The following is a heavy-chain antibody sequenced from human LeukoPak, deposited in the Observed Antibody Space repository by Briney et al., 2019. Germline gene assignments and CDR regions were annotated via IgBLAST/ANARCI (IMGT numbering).Heavy chain of an antibody. V-gene: IGHV4-34*01. CDR3: ARMAVVRGWFDP. CDR2: INHSGST. J-gene: IGHJ5*02. CDR1: GGSFSGYH. Sequence: SETLSLTCAVYGGSFSGYHWSWIRQPPGKGLEWIGEINHSGSTNYNPSLKSRVTISVDTSKNQFSLKLSSVTAADTAVYYCARMAVVRGWFDPWGQGTLVTVSS. D-gene: IGHD2-21*01.